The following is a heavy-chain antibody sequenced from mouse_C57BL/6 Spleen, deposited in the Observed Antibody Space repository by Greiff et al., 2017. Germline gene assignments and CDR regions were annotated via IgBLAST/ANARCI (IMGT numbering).Heavy chain of an antibody. V-gene: IGHV14-4*01. D-gene: IGHD2-4*01. Sequence: EVKLMESGAELVRPGASVKLSCTASGFNIKDDYMPWVKQRPEQGLEWIGWIDPENGDTEYASKFQGKATITADTSSNTAYLQLSSLTSEDTAVYYGTTDYDYDAYYFDDWGQGTTLTVSS. CDR1: GFNIKDDY. CDR3: TTDYDYDAYYFDD. CDR2: IDPENGDT. J-gene: IGHJ2*01.